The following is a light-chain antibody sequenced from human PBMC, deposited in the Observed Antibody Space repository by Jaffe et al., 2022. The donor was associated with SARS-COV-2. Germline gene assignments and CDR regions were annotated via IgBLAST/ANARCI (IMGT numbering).Light chain of an antibody. CDR1: QGITKY. V-gene: IGKV1-16*02. CDR2: GAS. Sequence: DIQMTQSPSSLSASVGDRVTITCRASQGITKYLAWFQQKPGTAPKSLIYGASSLQGGVPSKFIGSGSGTDFTLTISSLQPEDFATYYCQQYYDYPWTFGQGTKVEIK. CDR3: QQYYDYPWT. J-gene: IGKJ1*01.